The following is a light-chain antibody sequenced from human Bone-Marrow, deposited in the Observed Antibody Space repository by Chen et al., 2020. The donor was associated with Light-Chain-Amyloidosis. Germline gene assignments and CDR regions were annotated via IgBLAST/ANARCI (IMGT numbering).Light chain of an antibody. CDR3: QVWDRSSDRPV. V-gene: IGLV3-21*02. Sequence: SYVLTQPSSVSVAPGQTATMACGGNNIGSTSVHWYQQTPGQAHLLVVYDDSDRPSGIPERLSGSNSGNTATLTISRVEAGDEADYYCQVWDRSSDRPVFGGGTKLTVL. J-gene: IGLJ3*02. CDR1: NIGSTS. CDR2: DDS.